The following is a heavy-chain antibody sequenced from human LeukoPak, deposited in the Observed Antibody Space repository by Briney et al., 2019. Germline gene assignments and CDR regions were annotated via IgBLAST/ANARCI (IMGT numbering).Heavy chain of an antibody. V-gene: IGHV4-31*03. D-gene: IGHD2-15*01. CDR1: GGSISSGSYY. Sequence: SETLSLTCTVSGGSISSGSYYWSWIRQHPEKGLEWIGYIYHSGSTYYNPSLKSRLTMSVDTSKNQFSLNVTSLTAADTAVYYCAREVPDSLPLASAFDIWGQGTMVTVSS. J-gene: IGHJ3*02. CDR3: AREVPDSLPLASAFDI. CDR2: IYHSGST.